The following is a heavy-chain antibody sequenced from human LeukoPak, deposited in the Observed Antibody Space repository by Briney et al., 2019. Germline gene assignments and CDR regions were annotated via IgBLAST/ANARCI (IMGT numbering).Heavy chain of an antibody. J-gene: IGHJ4*02. CDR3: ARAPLTGYSSGWYGDYFDY. CDR2: ISSSSSYI. Sequence: GGSLRLSCAASGFTFSDYYMSWIRQAPGKGLEWVSSISSSSSYIYYADSVKGRFTISRDNAKNSLYLQMNSLRAEDTAVYYCARAPLTGYSSGWYGDYFDYWGQGTLVTVSS. D-gene: IGHD6-19*01. CDR1: GFTFSDYY. V-gene: IGHV3-11*06.